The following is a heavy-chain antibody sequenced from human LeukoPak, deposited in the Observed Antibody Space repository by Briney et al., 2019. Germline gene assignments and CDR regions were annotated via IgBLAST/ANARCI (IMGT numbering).Heavy chain of an antibody. CDR1: GYSISSGYY. CDR2: IYHSGST. J-gene: IGHJ5*02. Sequence: PSETLSLTCTVSGYSISSGYYWGWIRQPPGKGLEWIGSIYHSGSTYYNPPLKSRVTISVDTSKNQFSLKLSSVTAADTAVYYCARARIQPNWFDPWGQGTLVTVSS. D-gene: IGHD2/OR15-2a*01. V-gene: IGHV4-38-2*02. CDR3: ARARIQPNWFDP.